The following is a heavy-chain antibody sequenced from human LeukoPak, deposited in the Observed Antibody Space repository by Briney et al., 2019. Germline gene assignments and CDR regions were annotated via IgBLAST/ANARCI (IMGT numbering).Heavy chain of an antibody. CDR3: ARGGKGDYDYVWGSYRYDTLDYYYYYMDV. J-gene: IGHJ6*03. D-gene: IGHD3-16*02. V-gene: IGHV3-21*01. Sequence: GGSLRLSCAASGFTFSSYSMNWVRQAPGKGLEWVSSISSSSSYIYYADSVKGRFTISRDNAKNSVFLQMNSLRAEDTAVYYCARGGKGDYDYVWGSYRYDTLDYYYYYMDVWGKGTTVTVSS. CDR1: GFTFSSYS. CDR2: ISSSSSYI.